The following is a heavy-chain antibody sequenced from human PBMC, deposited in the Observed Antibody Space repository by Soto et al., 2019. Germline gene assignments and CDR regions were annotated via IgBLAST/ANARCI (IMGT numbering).Heavy chain of an antibody. V-gene: IGHV1-69*12. CDR1: GGTSSNFT. Sequence: QVQLVQSGAEVKKPGSSVKVSCKASGGTSSNFTINWVRQAPGQGLEWMGGTIPLFDKTHYAQKFQGRVTITADESTNTAHMELSSLRSDDTAVYYGARPRAPYSAMDVWGHGTTVTVSS. CDR2: TIPLFDKT. CDR3: ARPRAPYSAMDV. J-gene: IGHJ6*02.